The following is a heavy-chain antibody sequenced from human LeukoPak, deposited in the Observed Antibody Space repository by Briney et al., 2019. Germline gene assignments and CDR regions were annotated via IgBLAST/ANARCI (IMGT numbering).Heavy chain of an antibody. J-gene: IGHJ5*02. D-gene: IGHD1-26*01. CDR2: INHSGST. CDR1: GGSFSGYY. CDR3: ARGIVGATRANNWFDP. V-gene: IGHV4-34*01. Sequence: SETLSLTCAVYGGSFSGYYWSWIRQPPGKGLEWIGEINHSGSTNYNPSLKSRVTISVDTSKNQFSLKLSSVTAADTAVYYCARGIVGATRANNWFDPRGQGTLVTVSS.